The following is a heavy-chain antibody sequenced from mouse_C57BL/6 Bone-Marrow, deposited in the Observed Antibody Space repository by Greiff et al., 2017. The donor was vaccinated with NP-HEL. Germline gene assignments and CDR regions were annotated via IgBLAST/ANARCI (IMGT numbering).Heavy chain of an antibody. Sequence: EVQLQESGGGLVKPGGSLKLSCAASGFTFSSYAMSWVRQTPEKRLEWVATISDGGSYTYYPDNVKGRFTISRDNAKNNLYLQMSHLKSEDTAMYYCARDLYDGYSYYFDYWGQGTTLTVSS. CDR3: ARDLYDGYSYYFDY. D-gene: IGHD2-3*01. J-gene: IGHJ2*01. CDR2: ISDGGSYT. V-gene: IGHV5-4*01. CDR1: GFTFSSYA.